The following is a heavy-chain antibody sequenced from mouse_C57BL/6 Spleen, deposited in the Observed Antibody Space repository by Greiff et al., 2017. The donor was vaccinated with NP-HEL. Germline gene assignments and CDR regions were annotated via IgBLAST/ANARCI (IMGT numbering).Heavy chain of an antibody. Sequence: VQLQQSGAELVRPGASVKLSCTASGFNIKDDYMHWVKQRPEQGLEWIGWIDPENGDTEYASKFQGKATITADTSSNTAYLQLSSLTSEDTAVYYCTVYDSFAYWGQGTLVTVSA. CDR1: GFNIKDDY. V-gene: IGHV14-4*01. D-gene: IGHD2-4*01. CDR2: IDPENGDT. CDR3: TVYDSFAY. J-gene: IGHJ3*01.